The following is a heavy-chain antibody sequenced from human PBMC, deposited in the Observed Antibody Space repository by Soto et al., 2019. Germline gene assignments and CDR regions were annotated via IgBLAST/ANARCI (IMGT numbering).Heavy chain of an antibody. V-gene: IGHV1-3*01. J-gene: IGHJ4*02. CDR3: AIETAAQTPLDY. Sequence: ASVKVSCKASGYTFTSYAMHWVRQAPGQRLEWMGWINAGNGNTKYSQKFQGRVTITRDTSTSTAYMELSSLRSEDTAVYYCAIETAAQTPLDYWGQGTLVTVSS. CDR1: GYTFTSYA. CDR2: INAGNGNT. D-gene: IGHD2-15*01.